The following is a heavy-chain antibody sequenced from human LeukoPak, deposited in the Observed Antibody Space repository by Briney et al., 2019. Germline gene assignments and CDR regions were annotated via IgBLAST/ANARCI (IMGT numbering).Heavy chain of an antibody. Sequence: GGSLRLSCAASGFTVSSNYMSWVRQAPGKGLEWVSVIYSGGSTYYADSVKGRFTISRDNSKNTLYLQMNSLRAEDTAVYYCARVPRWLFSTGGMDVWGQGTTVTVSS. V-gene: IGHV3-66*01. CDR1: GFTVSSNY. J-gene: IGHJ6*02. CDR2: IYSGGST. CDR3: ARVPRWLFSTGGMDV. D-gene: IGHD3-22*01.